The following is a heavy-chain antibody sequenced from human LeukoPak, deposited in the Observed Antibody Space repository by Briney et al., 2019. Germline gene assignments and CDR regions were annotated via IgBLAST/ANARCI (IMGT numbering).Heavy chain of an antibody. J-gene: IGHJ4*02. Sequence: GGSLRLSCAASGFTYSLFWMSWVRQAPGKGLEWVANIKQDGSEKYYVDSVKGRFTISRDNAERSLYLQMNSLRAEDTAVYYCARGFGSGDYGADWGQGTVVSVSS. D-gene: IGHD4-17*01. CDR1: GFTYSLFW. CDR3: ARGFGSGDYGAD. V-gene: IGHV3-7*01. CDR2: IKQDGSEK.